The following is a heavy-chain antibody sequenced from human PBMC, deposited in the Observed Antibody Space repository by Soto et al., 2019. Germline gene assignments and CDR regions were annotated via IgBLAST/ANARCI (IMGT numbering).Heavy chain of an antibody. CDR2: TSYDGNNE. Sequence: VGSLSLSCAASGFTFSNYAMHWVRQAPGKGLEWVALTSYDGNNEYYTDSVKGRFTISRDNSKNTLFLQMNSPRPEDTAVYYCAKDKGVFNWATSYFDYWGQGALVTVSS. D-gene: IGHD1-1*01. CDR3: AKDKGVFNWATSYFDY. J-gene: IGHJ4*02. V-gene: IGHV3-30*18. CDR1: GFTFSNYA.